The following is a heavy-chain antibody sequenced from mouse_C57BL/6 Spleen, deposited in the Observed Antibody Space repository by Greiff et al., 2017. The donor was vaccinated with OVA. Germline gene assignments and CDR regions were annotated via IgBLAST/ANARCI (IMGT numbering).Heavy chain of an antibody. CDR1: GYTFTSYW. Sequence: QVQLQQPGAELVKPGASVKLSCKASGYTFTSYWMHWVKQRPGQGLEWIGMIHPNSGSTNYNEKFKSKATLTVDKSSSTAYMQLSSLTSEDSSVDDCARTLTGSYCDYWGQGTTLTVSS. CDR2: IHPNSGST. J-gene: IGHJ2*01. D-gene: IGHD4-1*01. V-gene: IGHV1-64*01. CDR3: ARTLTGSYCDY.